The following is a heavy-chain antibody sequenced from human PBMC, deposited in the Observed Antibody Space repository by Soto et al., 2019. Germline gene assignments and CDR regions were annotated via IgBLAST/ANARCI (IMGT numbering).Heavy chain of an antibody. V-gene: IGHV3-48*03. CDR1: GFTFSSYE. D-gene: IGHD3-10*01. J-gene: IGHJ4*02. CDR3: ARVAYYGSGSYVDY. Sequence: EVQLVESGGGLVLPGGSLRLSCAASGFTFSSYEMNWVRQAPGKGLQWVSYINSGGSTIYYADSVKGRFTISRDNAKSSLSLEMNSLRADDTAVYYCARVAYYGSGSYVDYWGQGTLVTVSS. CDR2: INSGGSTI.